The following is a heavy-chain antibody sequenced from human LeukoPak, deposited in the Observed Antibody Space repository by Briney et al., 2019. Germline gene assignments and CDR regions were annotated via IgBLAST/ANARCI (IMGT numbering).Heavy chain of an antibody. CDR3: ARKGVAVASFDY. D-gene: IGHD6-19*01. V-gene: IGHV4-38-2*01. Sequence: SETLSLTCAVSGYSISSGYYWGGSRPPPGKGREWSGSIYHSGSTYYNPSLKSRVTISVDTSNNQFSLKLSSVTAADTAVYYCARKGVAVASFDYWGQGTLVTVSS. J-gene: IGHJ4*02. CDR1: GYSISSGYY. CDR2: IYHSGST.